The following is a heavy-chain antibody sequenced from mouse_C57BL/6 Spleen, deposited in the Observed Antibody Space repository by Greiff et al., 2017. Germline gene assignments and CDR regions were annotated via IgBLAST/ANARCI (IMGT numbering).Heavy chain of an antibody. CDR2: IYPSSGNT. CDR3: AYLLLRSKGYFDV. D-gene: IGHD1-1*01. CDR1: GYTFTSYG. V-gene: IGHV1-81*01. Sequence: QVQLQQSGAELARPGASVKLSCKASGYTFTSYGISWVKQRTGQGLEWIGEIYPSSGNTYYNEKFKGKATLTADKSSSTAYMELRSLTSEDSAVYFGAYLLLRSKGYFDVWGTGTTVTVSS. J-gene: IGHJ1*03.